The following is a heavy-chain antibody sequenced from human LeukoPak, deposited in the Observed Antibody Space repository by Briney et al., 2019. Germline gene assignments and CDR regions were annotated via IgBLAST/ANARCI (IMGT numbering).Heavy chain of an antibody. Sequence: GGSLRLSCAASGFTFSSYAMHWVRQAPGKGLEWVAVISYDGSNKYYADSVKGRFTISRDNSKNTVYLQMNSLRAEDTAVYYCAKHGLPLVVISAPLDYWGQGTLVTVAS. CDR3: AKHGLPLVVISAPLDY. CDR1: GFTFSSYA. CDR2: ISYDGSNK. J-gene: IGHJ4*02. D-gene: IGHD2-15*01. V-gene: IGHV3-30*04.